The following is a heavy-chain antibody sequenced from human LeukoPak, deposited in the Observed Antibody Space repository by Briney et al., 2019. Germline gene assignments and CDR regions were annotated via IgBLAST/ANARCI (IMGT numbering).Heavy chain of an antibody. CDR3: ARDLQSHYYDSSGYPAVY. D-gene: IGHD3-22*01. CDR1: GGTFSSYA. Sequence: ASVKVSCKASGGTFSSYAISWVRQAPGQGLEWMGGIIPIFGTANYAQKLQGRVTMTTDTSTSTAYMELRSLRSDDTAVYYCARDLQSHYYDSSGYPAVYWGQGTLVTVSS. CDR2: IIPIFGTA. J-gene: IGHJ4*02. V-gene: IGHV1-69*05.